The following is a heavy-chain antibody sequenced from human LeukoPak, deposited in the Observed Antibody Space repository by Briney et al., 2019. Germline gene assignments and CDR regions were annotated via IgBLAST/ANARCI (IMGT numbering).Heavy chain of an antibody. CDR2: IRYDGSNK. CDR1: GFTFSSYG. D-gene: IGHD3-10*02. CDR3: AKSPVVRPIYYYYYYMDV. V-gene: IGHV3-30*02. J-gene: IGHJ6*03. Sequence: QSGGSLRLSCAASGFTFSSYGMHWVRQAPGKGLEWVAVIRYDGSNKYYADSVKGRFTISRDNSKNTLYLQMNSLRAEDTAVYYCAKSPVVRPIYYYYYYMDVWGKGTTVTVSS.